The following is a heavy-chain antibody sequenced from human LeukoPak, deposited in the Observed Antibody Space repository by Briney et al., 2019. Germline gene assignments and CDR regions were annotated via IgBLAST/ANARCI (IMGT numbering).Heavy chain of an antibody. CDR2: ISYDGSNK. V-gene: IGHV3-30*04. CDR1: GFTFSSYA. D-gene: IGHD2-8*02. J-gene: IGHJ4*02. Sequence: GGSLRLSCAASGFTFSSYAMHWVRQAPGKGLEWVAVISYDGSNKYYADSVKGRFTISRDNSKNTLYLQMNGLRAEDTAVYYCARTGDSNVYWLIDYWGQGTPVTVSS. CDR3: ARTGDSNVYWLIDY.